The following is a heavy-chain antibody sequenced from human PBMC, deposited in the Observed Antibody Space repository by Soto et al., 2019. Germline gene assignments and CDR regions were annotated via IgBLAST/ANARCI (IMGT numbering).Heavy chain of an antibody. J-gene: IGHJ4*02. CDR3: TADLIGTYYSPYDY. CDR2: IKSKADGETT. CDR1: GFSFHDAW. V-gene: IGHV3-15*07. D-gene: IGHD3-10*01. Sequence: GGSLRLSCAASGFSFHDAWMNWVRQAPGKGLEWVGRIKSKADGETTDYAAPVKGRFSVSRDDSKNTLYLQMNSLKTEDTAVYYCTADLIGTYYSPYDYWGQGILVTVSS.